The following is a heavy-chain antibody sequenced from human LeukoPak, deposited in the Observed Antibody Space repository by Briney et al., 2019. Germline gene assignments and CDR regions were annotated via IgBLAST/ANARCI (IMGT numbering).Heavy chain of an antibody. CDR1: GYTFITHG. Sequence: GASVKVSCKASGYTFITHGISWVRQAPGQGLEWMGGIIPIFGTANYAQKFQGRVTITADESTSTAYMELSSLRSEDTAVYYCARDRDTVTTFGYYYYGMDVWGQGTTVTVSS. J-gene: IGHJ6*02. V-gene: IGHV1-69*13. D-gene: IGHD4-17*01. CDR3: ARDRDTVTTFGYYYYGMDV. CDR2: IIPIFGTA.